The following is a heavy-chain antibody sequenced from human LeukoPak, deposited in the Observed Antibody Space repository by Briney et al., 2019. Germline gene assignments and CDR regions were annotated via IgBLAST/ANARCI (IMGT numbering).Heavy chain of an antibody. CDR3: ARFGDYVAFDI. D-gene: IGHD4-17*01. CDR2: INHSGST. Sequence: SETLSLTCAVYGGSFSGYYWSWIRQPPGKGLEWIGEINHSGSTNYNPSLKSRVTISVDRSKNQFSLKLRSVTAADTAVYYCARFGDYVAFDIWGQGTMVTVSS. J-gene: IGHJ3*02. V-gene: IGHV4-34*01. CDR1: GGSFSGYY.